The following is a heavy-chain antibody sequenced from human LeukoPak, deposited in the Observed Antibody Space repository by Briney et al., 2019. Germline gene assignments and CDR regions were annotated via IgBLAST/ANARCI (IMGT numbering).Heavy chain of an antibody. D-gene: IGHD1-26*01. J-gene: IGHJ4*02. Sequence: KPSETLSLTCTVSGGPISSYYWSWIRQPPGKGLEWIGYIYYSGSTNYNPSLKSRVTISVDTSKNQFSLKLSSVTAADTAVYYCARNRRGYSGSYYANYYFDYWGQGTLVTVSS. V-gene: IGHV4-59*01. CDR3: ARNRRGYSGSYYANYYFDY. CDR2: IYYSGST. CDR1: GGPISSYY.